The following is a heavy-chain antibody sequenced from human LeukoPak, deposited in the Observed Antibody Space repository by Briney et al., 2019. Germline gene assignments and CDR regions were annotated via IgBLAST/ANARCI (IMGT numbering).Heavy chain of an antibody. D-gene: IGHD3-10*01. CDR3: ARGGSGSYYYYFYYMDV. CDR2: ISYDGSKE. CDR1: GFPFSSHA. V-gene: IGHV3-30*01. Sequence: GGSLRLSCAASGFPFSSHAIHWVRQAPGKGLEWVSIISYDGSKEYYADSVKGRFTISRDNSKNTLYLQINSLSTEDTAVYYCARGGSGSYYYYFYYMDVWGKGTTVTVSS. J-gene: IGHJ6*03.